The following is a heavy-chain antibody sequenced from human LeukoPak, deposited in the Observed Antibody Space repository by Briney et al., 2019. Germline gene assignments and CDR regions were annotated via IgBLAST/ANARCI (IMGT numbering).Heavy chain of an antibody. J-gene: IGHJ6*03. Sequence: ASVKVSCKASGYTFTGYYMHWVRQAPGQGLEWMGWINPHSGDTKYAQNFQGRVTMTRDTSINTAYMDLSRLKSDDTAVYYCASGPGYYHGSGSAMDVWGKGTTVTVSS. V-gene: IGHV1-2*02. CDR1: GYTFTGYY. CDR2: INPHSGDT. CDR3: ASGPGYYHGSGSAMDV. D-gene: IGHD3-22*01.